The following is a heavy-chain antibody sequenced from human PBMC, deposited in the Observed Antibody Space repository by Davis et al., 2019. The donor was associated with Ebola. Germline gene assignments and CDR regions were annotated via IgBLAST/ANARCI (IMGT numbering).Heavy chain of an antibody. CDR1: GFTFSSYG. J-gene: IGHJ4*02. D-gene: IGHD4-23*01. CDR3: ARVTTVVTPFDY. V-gene: IGHV3-30*02. CDR2: IRYDGSNK. Sequence: PGGSLRLSCAASGFTFSSYGMHWVRQAPGKGLEWVAFIRYDGSNKYYADSVKGRFTISRDNSKNTLYLQMNSLRAEDTAVYYCARVTTVVTPFDYWGQGTLVTVSS.